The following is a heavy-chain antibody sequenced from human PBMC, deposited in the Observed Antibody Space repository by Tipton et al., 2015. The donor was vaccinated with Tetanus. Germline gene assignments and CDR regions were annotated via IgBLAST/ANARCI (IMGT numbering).Heavy chain of an antibody. V-gene: IGHV1-69*01. J-gene: IGHJ4*02. CDR2: ITPIFGTT. D-gene: IGHD1-14*01. CDR1: FFPFPPSS. Sequence: VKKPGSSLNFSFPSSFFPFPPSSLLFFLQAPEQGLEWVGGITPIFGTTNSAPKFQGRVTITADESTNTAYMELSSLRSEDTAVYYCARAPNLISRAYDYWGQGTQITVSS. CDR3: ARAPNLISRAYDY.